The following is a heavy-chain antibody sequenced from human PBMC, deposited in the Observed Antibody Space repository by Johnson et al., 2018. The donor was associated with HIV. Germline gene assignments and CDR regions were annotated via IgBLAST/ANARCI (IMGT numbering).Heavy chain of an antibody. J-gene: IGHJ3*02. CDR3: ARAMYDYERSGNYYGAFDI. V-gene: IGHV3-20*04. D-gene: IGHD3-22*01. CDR2: FNWNGENK. Sequence: VQLVESGGGLVQPGGSLGLSCAASGFTLRTIALSGVGKAPGRGREGVSGFNWNGENKGNEDSVKGRSPVSRENAKDSLVLQMNSLRVEDTALYYCARAMYDYERSGNYYGAFDIWGQGTMVSVFS. CDR1: GFTLRTIA.